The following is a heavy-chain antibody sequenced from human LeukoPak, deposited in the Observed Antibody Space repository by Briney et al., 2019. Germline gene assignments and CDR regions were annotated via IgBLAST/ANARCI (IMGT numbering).Heavy chain of an antibody. V-gene: IGHV1-69*13. D-gene: IGHD6-19*01. CDR3: ARSYSSGWYYFDY. J-gene: IGHJ4*02. CDR2: IIPIFGTA. CDR1: GGTFSSYA. Sequence: SVKVSCKASGGTFSSYAISWVRQAPGQGLEWMGGIIPIFGTANYAQKFQGRVTITADESTSTAYMELRSLRSDDTAVYYCARSYSSGWYYFDYWGQGTLVTVSS.